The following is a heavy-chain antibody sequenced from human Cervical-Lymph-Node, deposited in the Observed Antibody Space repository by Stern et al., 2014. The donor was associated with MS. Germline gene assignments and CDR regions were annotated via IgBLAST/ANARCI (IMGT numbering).Heavy chain of an antibody. CDR2: FYHTWSV. CDR1: GGSLRSYY. V-gene: IGHV4-59*01. J-gene: IGHJ4*02. CDR3: AREGEYCSGSRCYPFLDY. D-gene: IGHD2-15*01. Sequence: QVKLKESGPGLVKPSETLSLTCTVSGGSLRSYYWDWIRQAPGKGLAWLWVFYHTWSVNYNPSLSSRVAMSVDTSKNQFSLTVSSVTAADTAVYYCAREGEYCSGSRCYPFLDYWGQGTLVTVSS.